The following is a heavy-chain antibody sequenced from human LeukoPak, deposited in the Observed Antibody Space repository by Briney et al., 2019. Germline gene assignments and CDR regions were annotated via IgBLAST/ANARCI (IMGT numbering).Heavy chain of an antibody. D-gene: IGHD5-12*01. CDR2: ISDDGRQT. V-gene: IGHV3-30*04. J-gene: IGHJ4*02. Sequence: PGGSLRLSCAASGFNFTDYAMNWVRQAPGTGLERVSVISDDGRQTYYADSVKGRFTVSRDNSRDTVYLQMNSLRAEDTALYYCAKGTYSAYNSGCAYWGQGTLVTVSS. CDR3: AKGTYSAYNSGCAY. CDR1: GFNFTDYA.